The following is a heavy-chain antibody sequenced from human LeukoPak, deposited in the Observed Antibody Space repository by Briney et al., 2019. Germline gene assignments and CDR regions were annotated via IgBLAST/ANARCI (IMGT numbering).Heavy chain of an antibody. CDR1: GGSISSGDYY. CDR3: ARGDSSTWFPSGLHIDH. V-gene: IGHV4-39*07. D-gene: IGHD6-13*01. Sequence: SETLSLTCTVSGGSISSGDYYWGWIRQPPGEGLEWIGSIFYSGNTYYNPSLESRLTISADTSKNQFSLNLNSVTAADTAVYFCARGDSSTWFPSGLHIDHWGQGILVSVSS. J-gene: IGHJ4*02. CDR2: IFYSGNT.